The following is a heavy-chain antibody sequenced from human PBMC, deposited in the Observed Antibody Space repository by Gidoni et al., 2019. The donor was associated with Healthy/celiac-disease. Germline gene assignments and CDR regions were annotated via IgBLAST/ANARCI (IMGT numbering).Heavy chain of an antibody. CDR2: ISGSGGST. CDR1: GFTFSSYA. D-gene: IGHD6-19*01. CDR3: AKAGIAVAGSDY. J-gene: IGHJ4*02. Sequence: EVQLLASGGGLVQPGGSLRLSCSASGFTFSSYAMSWVRQAPRKGLEWVSAISGSGGSTYYADSVKGRFTISRDNSKNTLYLQMNSLRAEDTAVYYCAKAGIAVAGSDYWGQGTLVTVSS. V-gene: IGHV3-23*01.